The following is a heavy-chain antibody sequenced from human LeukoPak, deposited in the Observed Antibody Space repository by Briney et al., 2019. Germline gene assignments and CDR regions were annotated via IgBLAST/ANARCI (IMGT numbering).Heavy chain of an antibody. Sequence: GESLKISCKGSGYSFTSYWIGWARQMPGKGLEWMGIIYPGDSDTRYSPSFQGQVTISADKSISTAYLQWSSLKASDTAMYYCARLGNPDHATMIVVVIGDYWGQGTLVTVSS. CDR1: GYSFTSYW. CDR3: ARLGNPDHATMIVVVIGDY. D-gene: IGHD3-22*01. J-gene: IGHJ4*02. V-gene: IGHV5-51*01. CDR2: IYPGDSDT.